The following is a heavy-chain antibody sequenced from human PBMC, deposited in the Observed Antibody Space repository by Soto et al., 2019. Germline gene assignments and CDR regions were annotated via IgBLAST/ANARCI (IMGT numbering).Heavy chain of an antibody. J-gene: IGHJ6*03. CDR3: ARPIHYYGSGSYPPNYYMDV. CDR1: GGSISSSSYY. V-gene: IGHV4-39*01. CDR2: IYYSGST. Sequence: SETLSLTCTVSGGSISSSSYYWGWIRQPPGKGLEWIGSIYYSGSTYYNPSLKSRVTISVDTSKNQFSLKLSSVTAADTAGYYCARPIHYYGSGSYPPNYYMDVWGKGTTVTVSS. D-gene: IGHD3-10*01.